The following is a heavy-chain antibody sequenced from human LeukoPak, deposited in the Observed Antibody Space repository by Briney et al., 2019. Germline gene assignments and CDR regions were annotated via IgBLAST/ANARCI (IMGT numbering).Heavy chain of an antibody. CDR1: GGPISSSSYY. Sequence: SETLSLTCTVSGGPISSSSYYWGWIRQPPGKGLEWIGSIYYSGSTNYNPSLKSRVTMSVDTSKNQFSLKLSSVTAADTAVYYCARDLPRYSSSWYWWFDPWGQGTLVTVSS. D-gene: IGHD6-13*01. J-gene: IGHJ5*02. CDR3: ARDLPRYSSSWYWWFDP. CDR2: IYYSGST. V-gene: IGHV4-39*07.